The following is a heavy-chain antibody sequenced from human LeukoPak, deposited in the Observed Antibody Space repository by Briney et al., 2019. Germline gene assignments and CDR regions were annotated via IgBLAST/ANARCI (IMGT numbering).Heavy chain of an antibody. V-gene: IGHV3-33*01. D-gene: IGHD2-8*01. J-gene: IGHJ4*02. CDR2: IWYDGSSK. CDR1: GFTFSSYG. Sequence: PGGSLRLSCAASGFTFSSYGMHWVRQAPGKGLEWVAVIWYDGSSKYYADSVKGRFTISRDNSKNTLFLQMNSLRAEDTAVYCCARDPDRLTVYYFDYWGQGTLVTVSS. CDR3: ARDPDRLTVYYFDY.